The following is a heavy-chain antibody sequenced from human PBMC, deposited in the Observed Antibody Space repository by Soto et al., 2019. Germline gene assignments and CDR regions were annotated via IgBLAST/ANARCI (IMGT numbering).Heavy chain of an antibody. CDR1: GYTFTSYA. D-gene: IGHD6-13*01. CDR3: ARDSSSGFSRYGMDV. V-gene: IGHV1-3*01. J-gene: IGHJ6*02. Sequence: QVQLVQSGAEVKKPGASVKVSCKASGYTFTSYAMHWVRQAPGQRLEWMGWINASNGNTKYSQKCQGRVTITRDTSASTAYMERSSLRSEDTAVYYCARDSSSGFSRYGMDVWGQGTTVTVSS. CDR2: INASNGNT.